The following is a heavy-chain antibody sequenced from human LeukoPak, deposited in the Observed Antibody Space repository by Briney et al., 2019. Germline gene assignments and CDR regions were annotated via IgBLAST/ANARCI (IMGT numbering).Heavy chain of an antibody. Sequence: SETLSLTCTVSGGSISSYYWSWIRQPAGKGLEWIGRIYTSGSTNYNPSLESRVTMSVDTSKNQFSLKLSSVTAADTAVYYCAREKLGYCSSTSCYGGYYYYYMDVWGKGTTVTVSS. CDR2: IYTSGST. CDR3: AREKLGYCSSTSCYGGYYYYYMDV. D-gene: IGHD2-2*01. V-gene: IGHV4-4*07. J-gene: IGHJ6*03. CDR1: GGSISSYY.